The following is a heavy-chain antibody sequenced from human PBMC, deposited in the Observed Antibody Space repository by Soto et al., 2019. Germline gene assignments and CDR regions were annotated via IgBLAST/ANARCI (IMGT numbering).Heavy chain of an antibody. CDR1: CGSISYYY. Sequence: SETLSLTCTFSCGSISYYYWGWIRQPPGKGLEWIGSIYYSGNTHYNPSLKSRVTISVDTSMNQFSLNLDSVTAVDSAVYYCVRGGYVPAFDYWGQGALVTVSS. CDR2: IYYSGNT. CDR3: VRGGYVPAFDY. D-gene: IGHD5-12*01. J-gene: IGHJ4*02. V-gene: IGHV4-59*01.